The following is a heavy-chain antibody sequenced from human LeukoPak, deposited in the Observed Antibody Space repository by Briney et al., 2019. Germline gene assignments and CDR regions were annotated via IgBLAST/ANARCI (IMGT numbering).Heavy chain of an antibody. V-gene: IGHV4-61*02. J-gene: IGHJ4*02. CDR3: AREGHGGYHFDY. D-gene: IGHD3-22*01. CDR1: GYSISSGYY. Sequence: SETLSLTCTVSGYSISSGYYWGWIRQPAGKGLEWIGRIYTSGSTNYNPSLKSRVTISVDTSKNQFSLKLNSVTAADTAVYYCAREGHGGYHFDYWGQGTLVIVSS. CDR2: IYTSGST.